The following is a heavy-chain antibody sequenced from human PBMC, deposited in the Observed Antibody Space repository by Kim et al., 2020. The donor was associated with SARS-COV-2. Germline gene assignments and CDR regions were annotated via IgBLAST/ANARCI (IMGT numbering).Heavy chain of an antibody. CDR2: ISYDGSNK. Sequence: GGSLRLSCAASGFTFSSYGMHWVRQAPGKGLEWVAVISYDGSNKYYADSVKGRFTISRDNSKNTLYLQMNSLRAEDTAVYYCAKDSLLLWFGELLSPFDYWGQGTLVTVSS. CDR1: GFTFSSYG. V-gene: IGHV3-30*18. D-gene: IGHD3-10*01. CDR3: AKDSLLLWFGELLSPFDY. J-gene: IGHJ4*02.